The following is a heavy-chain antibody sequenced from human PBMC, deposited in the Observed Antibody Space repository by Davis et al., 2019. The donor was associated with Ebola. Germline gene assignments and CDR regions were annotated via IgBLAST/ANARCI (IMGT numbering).Heavy chain of an antibody. CDR1: GGTFSNYA. J-gene: IGHJ4*02. CDR3: AREQLGPDY. Sequence: ASVKVSCKASGGTFSNYAITWVRQAPGQGLEWMGWINSYNGDTSYSQKFQGRVTMTADTSTNTAYMELRGLTSGDTAFYFCAREQLGPDYWGQGTLVTVSS. CDR2: INSYNGDT. V-gene: IGHV1-18*01. D-gene: IGHD1-1*01.